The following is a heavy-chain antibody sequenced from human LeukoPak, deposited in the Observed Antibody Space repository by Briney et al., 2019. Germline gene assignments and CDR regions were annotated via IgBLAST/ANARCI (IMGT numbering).Heavy chain of an antibody. Sequence: ASVKVSCKVSGYTLTELCMHWVRQAPGKGLEWMGGFDPEGGETIYAQKFQGRVTMTEDTSTDTAYMELRSLRSEDTAVYYCATESPITMIVVVSRVDAFDIWGQGTMVTVSS. CDR1: GYTLTELC. V-gene: IGHV1-24*01. D-gene: IGHD3-22*01. CDR3: ATESPITMIVVVSRVDAFDI. CDR2: FDPEGGET. J-gene: IGHJ3*02.